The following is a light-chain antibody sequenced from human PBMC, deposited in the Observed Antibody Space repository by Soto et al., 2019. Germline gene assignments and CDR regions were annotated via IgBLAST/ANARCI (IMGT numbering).Light chain of an antibody. J-gene: IGLJ2*01. CDR3: AAWDDSLNGVV. CDR1: SSNIGNNA. V-gene: IGLV1-36*01. Sequence: QSVLTQPPSVSEAPRQRVTISGSGSSSNIGNNAVNWYQQLPGKAPKLLIYYDDLLPSGVSDRFSGSKSGTSASLAISGLQYEDEADYYCAAWDDSLNGVVFGGGTQLTVL. CDR2: YDD.